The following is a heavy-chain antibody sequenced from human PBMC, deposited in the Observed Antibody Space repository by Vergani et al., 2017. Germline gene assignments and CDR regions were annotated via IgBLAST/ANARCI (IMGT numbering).Heavy chain of an antibody. D-gene: IGHD3-16*01. CDR3: AKHFRGWGIDY. CDR2: IQFDGSNQ. J-gene: IGHJ4*02. Sequence: QVQLVESGGGVVQRGGSLRLSCATSGFTLGNYDMQWIRQGPGKGLEFVAFIQFDGSNQYYAASVKGRFTLSRDFSKNTLYLQMNSLRTDDTATYYCAKHFRGWGIDYWGQGTQVIVSS. V-gene: IGHV3-30*02. CDR1: GFTLGNYD.